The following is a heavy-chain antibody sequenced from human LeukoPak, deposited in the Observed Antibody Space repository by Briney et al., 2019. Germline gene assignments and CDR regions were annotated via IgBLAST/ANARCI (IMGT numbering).Heavy chain of an antibody. Sequence: SETLSLTCTVSGGSISSSSYYWGWIRQPPGKGLEWIGSIYYSGSTYYNPSLKSRVTISVDTSKNQFSLKLSSVTAADTAVYYCARAAVPVVAATFWFDPWGQGTLVTVSS. CDR2: IYYSGST. V-gene: IGHV4-39*07. CDR3: ARAAVPVVAATFWFDP. CDR1: GGSISSSSYY. J-gene: IGHJ5*02. D-gene: IGHD2-15*01.